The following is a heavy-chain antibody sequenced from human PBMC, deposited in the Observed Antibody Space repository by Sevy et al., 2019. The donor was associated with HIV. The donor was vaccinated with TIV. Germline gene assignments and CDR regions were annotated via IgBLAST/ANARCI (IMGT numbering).Heavy chain of an antibody. CDR2: INQDGSEK. V-gene: IGHV3-7*01. CDR1: GFTFSNYW. Sequence: GGALRLSCAASGFTFSNYWMSWVRQSPGKGLECVANINQDGSEKYYLDSVKGGFIVSRDNAKHSLYLKMNSLSAEDSAVSYCAREQIPGSKLDYFHSWGQGTLVTVSS. J-gene: IGHJ4*02. D-gene: IGHD1-7*01. CDR3: AREQIPGSKLDYFHS.